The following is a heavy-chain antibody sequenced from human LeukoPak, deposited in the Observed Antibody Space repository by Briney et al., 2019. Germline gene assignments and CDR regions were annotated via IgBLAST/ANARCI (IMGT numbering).Heavy chain of an antibody. V-gene: IGHV3-30*02. CDR1: GFTFSSYG. J-gene: IGHJ4*02. Sequence: GGSLRLSCAASGFTFSSYGMHWVRQAPGKGLEWVAFIRYDGSNKYYADSVKGRFTISRDYSKNTLYLQMNSLRAEDTAVYYCARDRFYYESSGSYYVGYLDYWGQGTPVTVSS. CDR3: ARDRFYYESSGSYYVGYLDY. D-gene: IGHD3-22*01. CDR2: IRYDGSNK.